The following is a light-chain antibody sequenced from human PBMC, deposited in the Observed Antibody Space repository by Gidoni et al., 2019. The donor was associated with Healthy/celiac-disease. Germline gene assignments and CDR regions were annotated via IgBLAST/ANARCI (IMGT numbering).Light chain of an antibody. CDR1: QSTSSY. V-gene: IGKV3-15*01. Sequence: EIVMTQSPATLSVSPGERATLSCRTSQSTSSYLAWYQQQPGHAPRLLSYGASTRATGIPSRFSGSGSGTEFTLTISSLQSEDFEFYYCQQNYNSPDTFGQGTKLEIK. J-gene: IGKJ2*01. CDR2: GAS. CDR3: QQNYNSPDT.